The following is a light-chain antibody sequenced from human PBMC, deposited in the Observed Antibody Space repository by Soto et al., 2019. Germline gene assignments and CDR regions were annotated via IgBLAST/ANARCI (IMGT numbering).Light chain of an antibody. CDR1: QSLLHSNGYNY. Sequence: DIVMTQSPLSLSVTPGEPASISCRSSQSLLHSNGYNYLDWYLQKPGQSPQLLIYSGSNRASGVPDRFSGSGSGTDFTLKISRVEAEDVGVYYCMQALQTPWTFGQGTKVDIK. J-gene: IGKJ1*01. CDR2: SGS. CDR3: MQALQTPWT. V-gene: IGKV2-28*01.